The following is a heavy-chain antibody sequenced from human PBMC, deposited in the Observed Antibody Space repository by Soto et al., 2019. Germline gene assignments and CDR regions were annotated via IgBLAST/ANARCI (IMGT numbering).Heavy chain of an antibody. CDR2: INHSGST. Sequence: QVQLQQWGAGLLKPSETLSLTYAVYCGSFSSYYWSWIRQPPGKGLEWIGEINHSGSTNYNPSLKSRVTMSVDTSKNQFSLTLSSVTAADTAVYYCARTSRFDCWGQGTLVTVSS. D-gene: IGHD6-6*01. V-gene: IGHV4-34*01. CDR3: ARTSRFDC. J-gene: IGHJ4*02. CDR1: CGSFSSYY.